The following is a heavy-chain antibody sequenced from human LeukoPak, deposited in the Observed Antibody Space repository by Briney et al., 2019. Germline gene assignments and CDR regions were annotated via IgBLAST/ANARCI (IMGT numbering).Heavy chain of an antibody. CDR2: IYHSGST. CDR3: ARVPPAAKIGRVWFDP. J-gene: IGHJ5*02. CDR1: GYSISSGYY. V-gene: IGHV4-38-2*02. Sequence: MPSETLSLTCTVSGYSISSGYYWGWIRQPPGKGLEWIGSIYHSGSTYYNPSLKSRVTISVDTSKNQFSLKLSSVTAADTAVYYCARVPPAAKIGRVWFDPWGQGTLVTVSS. D-gene: IGHD2-2*01.